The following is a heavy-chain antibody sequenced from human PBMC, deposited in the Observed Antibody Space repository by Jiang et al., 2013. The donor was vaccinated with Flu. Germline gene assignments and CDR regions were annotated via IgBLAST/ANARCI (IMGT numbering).Heavy chain of an antibody. CDR2: TYYRSTWVS. V-gene: IGHV6-1*01. CDR3: ARDEWDSSGWYIDY. CDR1: GDSVSSNRAA. Sequence: SQTLSLTCAISGDSVSSNRAAWNWIRQSPSRGLEWLGRTYYRSTWVSDYALSVKSRIIINRDTSKNQFSLQLNSVTPEDTAVYYCARDEWDSSGWYIDYWGQGTLVTVSS. J-gene: IGHJ4*02. D-gene: IGHD6-19*01.